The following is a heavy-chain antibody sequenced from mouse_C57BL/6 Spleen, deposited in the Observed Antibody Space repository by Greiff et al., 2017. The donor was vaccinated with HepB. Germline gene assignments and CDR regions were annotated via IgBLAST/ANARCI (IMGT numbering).Heavy chain of an antibody. D-gene: IGHD3-1*01. CDR1: GFTFSSYG. CDR3: ARLEEKGLMDY. CDR2: ISSGGSYT. Sequence: EVQLVESGGDLVKPGGSLKLSCAASGFTFSSYGMSWVRQTPDKRLEWVATISSGGSYTYYPDSVKGRFTISRDNAKNTLYLQMSSLKSEDTAMYYCARLEEKGLMDYWGQGTSVTVSS. J-gene: IGHJ4*01. V-gene: IGHV5-6*01.